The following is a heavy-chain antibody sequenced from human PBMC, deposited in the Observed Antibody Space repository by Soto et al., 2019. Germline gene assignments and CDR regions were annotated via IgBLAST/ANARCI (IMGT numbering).Heavy chain of an antibody. J-gene: IGHJ6*02. Sequence: GSGPTLVNPTQTLTLTCTFSGFSLSTSGMCVSWIRQPPGKALEWLARIDWDDDKYYSTSLKTRLTISKDTSKNQVVLTMTNMDPVDTATYYCARDDTAMVTAYYYYYGMDVWGQGTTVTVSS. CDR3: ARDDTAMVTAYYYYYGMDV. D-gene: IGHD5-18*01. CDR2: IDWDDDK. CDR1: GFSLSTSGMC. V-gene: IGHV2-70*11.